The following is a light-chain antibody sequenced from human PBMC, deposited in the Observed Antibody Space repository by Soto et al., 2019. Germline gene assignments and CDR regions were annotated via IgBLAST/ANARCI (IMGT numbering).Light chain of an antibody. V-gene: IGKV3-15*01. CDR1: RNVGSK. Sequence: ETVMTQSPATLSVSPGERATLSCRASRNVGSKLAWYQQKPGQAPRLLISDASTRATGIPARFSGSGSGTEFTLAISSLRSEDFAVYYCQQYSDWKTFGQGTKREIK. J-gene: IGKJ2*01. CDR2: DAS. CDR3: QQYSDWKT.